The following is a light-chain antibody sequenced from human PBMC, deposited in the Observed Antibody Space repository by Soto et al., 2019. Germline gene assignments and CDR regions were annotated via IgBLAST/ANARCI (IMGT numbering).Light chain of an antibody. CDR3: QQYGVSPAT. V-gene: IGKV3-20*01. Sequence: HCPHALSSASGERPPVSCGARPGLGTNLAWYQQKPGQAPRLLIYAASTRATGVPARFSGSGSGTDFTLTITRLEPEDFAVYFCQQYGVSPATFGGGTKVDIK. CDR2: AAS. J-gene: IGKJ4*01. CDR1: PGLGTN.